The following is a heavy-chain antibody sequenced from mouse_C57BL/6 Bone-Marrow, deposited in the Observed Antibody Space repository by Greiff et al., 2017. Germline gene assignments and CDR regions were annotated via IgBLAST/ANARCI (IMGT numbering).Heavy chain of an antibody. J-gene: IGHJ4*01. Sequence: EVQLVESGGGLVQPKGSLKLSCAASGFSFNTYAMNWVRQAPGKGLEWVARIRSKSNNYATYYADSVKDRFTISRDDSESMLYLQMNNLKTEDTAMYYCVRLSLLRWAMDYWGQGTSVTVSS. CDR3: VRLSLLRWAMDY. D-gene: IGHD1-2*01. V-gene: IGHV10-1*01. CDR1: GFSFNTYA. CDR2: IRSKSNNYAT.